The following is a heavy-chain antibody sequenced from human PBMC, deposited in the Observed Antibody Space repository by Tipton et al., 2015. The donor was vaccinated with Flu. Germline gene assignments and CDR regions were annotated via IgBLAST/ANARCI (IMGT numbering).Heavy chain of an antibody. Sequence: GSLRLSCAASGFTFANYWMDWVRQAPGKGLEWVSYISSSSSSIYYADSVKGRFTISRDNAKNSLYLQMNSLRAEDTALYYCARAVGGYDAFWGQGTLVTVSS. V-gene: IGHV3-48*04. CDR1: GFTFANYW. J-gene: IGHJ4*02. CDR3: ARAVGGYDAF. D-gene: IGHD2-8*02. CDR2: ISSSSSSI.